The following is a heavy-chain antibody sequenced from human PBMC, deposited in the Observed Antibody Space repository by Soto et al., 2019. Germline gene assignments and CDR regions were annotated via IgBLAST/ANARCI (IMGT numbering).Heavy chain of an antibody. CDR3: AXXXXXXXDXYPLFDY. J-gene: IGHJ4*02. CDR1: GGSISSSSYY. V-gene: IGHV4-39*01. CDR2: IYYSGST. Sequence: SETLSLTCTVSGGSISSSSYYWGWIRQPPGKGLEWIGSIYYSGSTYYNPSLKSRVTISVDTSKNQFSLKLSSVTAADTAVYYCAXXXXXXXDXYPLFDYWGQGTLVTVSS.